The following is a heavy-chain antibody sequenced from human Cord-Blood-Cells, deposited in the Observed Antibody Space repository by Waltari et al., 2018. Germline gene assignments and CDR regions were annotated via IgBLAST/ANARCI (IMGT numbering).Heavy chain of an antibody. V-gene: IGHV4-39*01. Sequence: QLQLQESGPGLVKPSETLSLTCTVSGGSISSSSYYWGWIRQPPGKGLEWIGSIYYRGTTYYNPSLKSRVTISVDTSKNQFSLRLSSVTAADTAVYYCARFGSWFDPWGQGTLVTVSS. J-gene: IGHJ5*02. CDR1: GGSISSSSYY. CDR3: ARFGSWFDP. CDR2: IYYRGTT. D-gene: IGHD2-15*01.